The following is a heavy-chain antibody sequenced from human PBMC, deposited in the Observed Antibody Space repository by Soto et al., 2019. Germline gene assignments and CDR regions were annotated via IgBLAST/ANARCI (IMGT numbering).Heavy chain of an antibody. V-gene: IGHV3-15*07. Sequence: EVQLVESGGGLVKPGGSLRLSCAASGFTFSNACMNWVRQAPGKGLEWVGRIKSKTDGGTTDYAAPVKGRFTISRDDSKNTLYLQMNSLKTEDTAVYYCTTPRCGGSCYPDYYYYGMDVWGQGTTVTVSS. D-gene: IGHD2-15*01. CDR2: IKSKTDGGTT. J-gene: IGHJ6*02. CDR3: TTPRCGGSCYPDYYYYGMDV. CDR1: GFTFSNAC.